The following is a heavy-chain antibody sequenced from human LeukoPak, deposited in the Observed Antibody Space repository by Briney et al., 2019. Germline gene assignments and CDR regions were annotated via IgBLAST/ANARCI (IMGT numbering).Heavy chain of an antibody. CDR3: ATATRNWVVPAVPNGAFDI. CDR2: IYYSGST. CDR1: GGSISSGGYY. Sequence: SETLSLTCTVSGGSISSGGYYWSWIRQHPGKGLEWIGYIYYSGSTYYNPSLKSRVTISVDTSKNQFSLKLSSVTAADTAVYYCATATRNWVVPAVPNGAFDIWGQGTMVTVSS. D-gene: IGHD2-2*01. V-gene: IGHV4-31*03. J-gene: IGHJ3*02.